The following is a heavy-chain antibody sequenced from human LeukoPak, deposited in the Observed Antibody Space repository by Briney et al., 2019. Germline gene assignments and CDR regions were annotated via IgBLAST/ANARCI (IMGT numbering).Heavy chain of an antibody. CDR1: GFTFSSYA. CDR2: ISYDGSNK. Sequence: PGGSLRLSCAASGFTFSSYAMHWVRQAPGKGLEWVAVISYDGSNKYYADSVKGRFTISRDNSKNTLYLQMNSLRAEDTAVYYCAREPGSSGYYYGSSQMGVFDYWGQGTLVTVSS. V-gene: IGHV3-30*04. CDR3: AREPGSSGYYYGSSQMGVFDY. D-gene: IGHD3-22*01. J-gene: IGHJ4*02.